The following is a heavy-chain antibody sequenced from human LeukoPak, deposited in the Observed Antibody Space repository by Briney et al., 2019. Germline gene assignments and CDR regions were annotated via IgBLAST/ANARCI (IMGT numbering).Heavy chain of an antibody. J-gene: IGHJ4*02. V-gene: IGHV3-7*01. CDR1: GFTVSSNY. D-gene: IGHD6-13*01. CDR3: GRVIAGAIDY. CDR2: INLDGSER. Sequence: PGGSLRLPCAASGFTVSSNYMSWVRQAPGKGLEWVANINLDGSERFYVDFVKGRFTISRDNADNSMYLQMNSLRAEDTAVYYCGRVIAGAIDYWGQGTLVTVSS.